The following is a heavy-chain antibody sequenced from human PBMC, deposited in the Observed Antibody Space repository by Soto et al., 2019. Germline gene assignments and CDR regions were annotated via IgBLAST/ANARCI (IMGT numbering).Heavy chain of an antibody. CDR2: IYSGGST. V-gene: IGHV3-53*01. D-gene: IGHD3-10*01. J-gene: IGHJ6*02. CDR1: GFTVSSNY. CDR3: ARDHRFWDSELGHYYYGMDV. Sequence: GGSLRLSCAASGFTVSSNYMSWVRQAPGKGLEWVSVIYSGGSTYYADSVKGRFTISRDNSKNTLYLQMNSLRAEDTAVYYCARDHRFWDSELGHYYYGMDVWGQGTTVTVSS.